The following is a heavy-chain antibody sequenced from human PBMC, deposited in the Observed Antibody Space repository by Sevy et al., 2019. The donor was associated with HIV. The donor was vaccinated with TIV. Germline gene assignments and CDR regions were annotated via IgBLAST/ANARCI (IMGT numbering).Heavy chain of an antibody. Sequence: SETLSLTCTVSGDSINNGDYYWSWIRQHPGKGLEWNEKIYYTGTTYYNPSLKSRLRISVERSENTLSLSLRSVTAADTAVYYCARTTATTLSSARNNWFDPWGQGTLVTVSS. D-gene: IGHD4-4*01. CDR1: GDSINNGDYY. V-gene: IGHV4-31*03. J-gene: IGHJ5*02. CDR3: ARTTATTLSSARNNWFDP. CDR2: IYYTGTT.